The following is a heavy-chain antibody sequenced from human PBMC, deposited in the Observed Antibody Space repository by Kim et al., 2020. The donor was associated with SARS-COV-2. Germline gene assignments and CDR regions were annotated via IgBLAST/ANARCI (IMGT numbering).Heavy chain of an antibody. CDR2: INAGNGNT. CDR3: ARDPRPMDDIVVVPAAMWNPKSNWSDP. D-gene: IGHD2-2*01. CDR1: GYTFTSYA. J-gene: IGHJ5*02. V-gene: IGHV1-3*01. Sequence: ASVKVSCKASGYTFTSYAMHWVRQAPGQRLEWMGWINAGNGNTKYSQKFQGRVTITRDTSASTAYMELSSLRSEDTAVYYCARDPRPMDDIVVVPAAMWNPKSNWSDPWGQGTLVTVSS.